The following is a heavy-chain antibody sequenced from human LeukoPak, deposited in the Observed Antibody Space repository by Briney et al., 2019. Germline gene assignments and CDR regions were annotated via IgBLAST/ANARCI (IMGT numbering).Heavy chain of an antibody. CDR1: GFTFSGSA. CDR3: TRHVETYYYDSSGYYPYYFDY. Sequence: GGSLRLSCAASGFTFSGSAMHWVRQASGKGLEWVGRIRSKANSYATAYVASVKGRFTISRDDSKNTTYLQMNSLKTEDTAVYYCTRHVETYYYDSSGYYPYYFDYWGQGTLVTVSS. D-gene: IGHD3-22*01. V-gene: IGHV3-73*01. CDR2: IRSKANSYAT. J-gene: IGHJ4*02.